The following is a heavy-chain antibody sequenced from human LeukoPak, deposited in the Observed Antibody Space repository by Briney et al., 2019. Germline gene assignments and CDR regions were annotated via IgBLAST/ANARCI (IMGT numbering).Heavy chain of an antibody. CDR1: GFTFSDYY. J-gene: IGHJ4*02. CDR2: ISSSGSTI. Sequence: GGSLRLSCAASGFTFSDYYMSWIRQAPGKGLEWVSYISSSGSTIYYADSVKGRFTISRDNAKNSLYLQMNSLRAEDTAVYYCASQLVTSAAAGTTLDYWGQGTLVTVSS. CDR3: ASQLVTSAAAGTTLDY. V-gene: IGHV3-11*04. D-gene: IGHD6-13*01.